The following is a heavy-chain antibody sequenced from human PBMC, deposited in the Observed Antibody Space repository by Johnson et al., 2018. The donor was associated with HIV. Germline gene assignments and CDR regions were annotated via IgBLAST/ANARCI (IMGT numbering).Heavy chain of an antibody. CDR1: GFTVSSNY. Sequence: VQLVESGGGLIQPGGSLRLSCAASGFTVSSNYMSWVRQAPGKGLEWVSAISGSGGSTYYADSVKGRFTISRDHSKNTLYLQMNSLRAEDTTVYYCAKDLGWELLRGAFDIWGQGTMVTVSS. CDR2: ISGSGGST. V-gene: IGHV3-23*04. CDR3: AKDLGWELLRGAFDI. J-gene: IGHJ3*02. D-gene: IGHD1-26*01.